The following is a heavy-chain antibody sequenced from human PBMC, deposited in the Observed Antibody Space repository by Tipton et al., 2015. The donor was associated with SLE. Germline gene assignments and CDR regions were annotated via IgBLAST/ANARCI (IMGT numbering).Heavy chain of an antibody. CDR3: GKGLNFDFWSGFGMDV. Sequence: GSLRLSCAASGFNFYNYAMNWVRQAPGKGLEWVSAVSSSGDKTYYADSVKGRFTISRDNSKNTLYLQMNSLRAEDTAIYYCGKGLNFDFWSGFGMDVWGQGTTVTVS. J-gene: IGHJ6*02. CDR2: VSSSGDKT. V-gene: IGHV3-23*01. D-gene: IGHD3-3*01. CDR1: GFNFYNYA.